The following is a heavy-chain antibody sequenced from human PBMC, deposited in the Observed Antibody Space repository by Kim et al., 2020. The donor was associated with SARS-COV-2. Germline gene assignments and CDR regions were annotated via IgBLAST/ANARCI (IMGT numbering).Heavy chain of an antibody. CDR2: INAGNGNT. D-gene: IGHD1-26*01. CDR1: GYTFTSYA. CDR3: ARGTGKWEPSFYYYGMDV. V-gene: IGHV1-3*01. Sequence: ASVKVSCKASGYTFTSYATHWVRQAPGQRLEWMGWINAGNGNTKYSQKFQGRVTITRDTSASTAYMELSSLRSEDTAVYYCARGTGKWEPSFYYYGMDVWGQGTTVTVSS. J-gene: IGHJ6*02.